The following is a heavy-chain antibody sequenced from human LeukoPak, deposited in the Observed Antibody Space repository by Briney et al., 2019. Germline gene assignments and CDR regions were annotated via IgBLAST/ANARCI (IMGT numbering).Heavy chain of an antibody. D-gene: IGHD2-8*01. CDR3: AITWKVIMVTLDY. V-gene: IGHV1-69*13. J-gene: IGHJ4*02. CDR1: GGTFSSYG. Sequence: SVKVSCKASGGTFSSYGISWVRRAPGQGLEWMGGIIPIFGTANYAQKFQGRVTITADESTSTAYMELSSLRSEDTAVYYCAITWKVIMVTLDYWGQGTLVTVSS. CDR2: IIPIFGTA.